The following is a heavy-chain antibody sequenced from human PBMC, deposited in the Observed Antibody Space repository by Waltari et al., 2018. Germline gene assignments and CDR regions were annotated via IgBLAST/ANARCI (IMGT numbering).Heavy chain of an antibody. J-gene: IGHJ4*02. CDR3: ADSGLNY. D-gene: IGHD6-19*01. CDR2: ISSGGGTI. Sequence: EVQLVESGGALVQPGGSLRLSCAASGFPFSTYEMHWVRQDPGKGLEWVSYISSGGGTIKYADSVKGRFTISRDDAKNSLYLQMNSLRAEDTAIYYCADSGLNYWGQGTLVTVSS. CDR1: GFPFSTYE. V-gene: IGHV3-48*03.